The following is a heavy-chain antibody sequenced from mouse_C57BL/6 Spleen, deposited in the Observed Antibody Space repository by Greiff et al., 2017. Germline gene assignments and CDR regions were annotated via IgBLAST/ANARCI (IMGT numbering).Heavy chain of an antibody. CDR3: ARYYDYDDGSFDY. J-gene: IGHJ2*01. CDR2: IYPGDGDT. Sequence: QVQLQQSGPELVKPGASVKISCKASGYAFSSSWMNWVKQRPGKGLEWIGRIYPGDGDTNYNGKFKGKATLTADKSSSTTYMQLSSLTSEDSAVYFCARYYDYDDGSFDYWGQGTTLTVSS. D-gene: IGHD2-4*01. V-gene: IGHV1-82*01. CDR1: GYAFSSSW.